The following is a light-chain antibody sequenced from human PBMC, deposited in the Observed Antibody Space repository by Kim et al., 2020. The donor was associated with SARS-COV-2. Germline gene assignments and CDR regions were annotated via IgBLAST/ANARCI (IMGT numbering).Light chain of an antibody. J-gene: IGLJ2*01. CDR2: DVS. V-gene: IGLV2-14*03. Sequence: GQSLTISCSGNSSDVAGYNYVSWYQQYPGKAPKLIIYDVSVRPSGVSDRFSGSKSGNTASLTISGLQSEDEADYHCISYTGISTMVFGGGTQLTVL. CDR3: ISYTGISTMV. CDR1: SSDVAGYNY.